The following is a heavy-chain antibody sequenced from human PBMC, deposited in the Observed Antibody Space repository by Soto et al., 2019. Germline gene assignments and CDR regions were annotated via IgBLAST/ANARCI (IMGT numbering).Heavy chain of an antibody. CDR1: GGTFSNFA. CDR2: IIPKFSAP. Sequence: VLLEQSGAEVKKPGSSVKVSCKTSGGTFSNFAISWVRLAPGQGLEWMGVIIPKFSAPTYAQKFQGRVMITADESTSTALMELSSLRSGATAVYFCGPDRVMRGNSYYYGMDVWGQGTTVIVSS. CDR3: GPDRVMRGNSYYYGMDV. V-gene: IGHV1-69*12. D-gene: IGHD2-21*01. J-gene: IGHJ6*02.